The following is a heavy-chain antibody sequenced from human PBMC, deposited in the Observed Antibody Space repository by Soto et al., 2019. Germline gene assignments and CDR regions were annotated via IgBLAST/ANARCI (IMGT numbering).Heavy chain of an antibody. V-gene: IGHV3-30*18. D-gene: IGHD3-22*01. J-gene: IGHJ4*02. Sequence: GGSLRLSCAASGFTFSTFGMHWVRQAPDKGLDWVAVTSLDGITKYYADSVKGRFIISRDNSRNTLYLQMNSLRPEDTAVYFCAKGDDGSGYPAAYFDYWGQGTQVTVSS. CDR3: AKGDDGSGYPAAYFDY. CDR1: GFTFSTFG. CDR2: TSLDGITK.